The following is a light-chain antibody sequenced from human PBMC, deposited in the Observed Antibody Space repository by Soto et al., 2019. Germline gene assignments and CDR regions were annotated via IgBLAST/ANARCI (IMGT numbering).Light chain of an antibody. CDR2: YTS. J-gene: IGKJ4*01. CDR3: QQFDSVPLT. Sequence: DVQMTQSPSSLSASVGDRVTITCQASHDIGTYLNWYQHKPGKAPKLLIFYTSHLATGVPARFSGSGSDTYFTFTITNLQAEDFAAYYCQQFDSVPLTFGGGTHVEI. CDR1: HDIGTY. V-gene: IGKV1-33*01.